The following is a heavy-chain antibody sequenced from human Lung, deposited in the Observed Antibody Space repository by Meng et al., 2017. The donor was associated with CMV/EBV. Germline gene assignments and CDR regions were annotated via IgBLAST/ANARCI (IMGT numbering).Heavy chain of an antibody. J-gene: IGHJ5*02. Sequence: ASXXVSXKASGYTFTSYDINWVRQATGQGLEWMGWMNPNSGNTGYAQKFQGRVTMTRNTSISTAYMELSSLRSEDTAVYYCARGLWSGFKGWFDPGGQGTLVTVSS. D-gene: IGHD3-3*01. CDR1: GYTFTSYD. V-gene: IGHV1-8*01. CDR2: MNPNSGNT. CDR3: ARGLWSGFKGWFDP.